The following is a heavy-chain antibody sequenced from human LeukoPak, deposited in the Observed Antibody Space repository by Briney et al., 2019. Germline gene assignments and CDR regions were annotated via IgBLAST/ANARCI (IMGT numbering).Heavy chain of an antibody. V-gene: IGHV1-2*02. D-gene: IGHD2-2*01. J-gene: IGHJ4*02. CDR2: ISPNSGGT. CDR1: GYTFTGYY. CDR3: ARDSEVVPAALDY. Sequence: ASVKVSCKAPGYTFTGYYMHWVRQAPGQGLEWMGWISPNSGGTNYAQKFQGRVTMTRDTSISTAYMELSRLRSDDTAVYYCARDSEVVPAALDYWGQGTLVTVSS.